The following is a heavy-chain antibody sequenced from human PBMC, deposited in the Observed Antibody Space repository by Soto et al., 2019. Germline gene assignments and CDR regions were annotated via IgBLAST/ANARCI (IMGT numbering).Heavy chain of an antibody. CDR1: GGTFSSYV. CDR3: ALRVTLGRCYYYYGMDV. CDR2: IIPMFDKI. D-gene: IGHD2-21*02. J-gene: IGHJ6*02. Sequence: QVQLVQSGTEVKKPGSSLKVSCKASGGTFSSYVISWVRQAPGQGLEWMGGIIPMFDKIKYAQKFQGRVTITADEPTSTAYMDLRSLRSEDTAVYYCALRVTLGRCYYYYGMDVWGQGTTVTVSS. V-gene: IGHV1-69*12.